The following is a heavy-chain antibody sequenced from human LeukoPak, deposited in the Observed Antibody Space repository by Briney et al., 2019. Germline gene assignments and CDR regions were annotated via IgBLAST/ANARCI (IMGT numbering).Heavy chain of an antibody. D-gene: IGHD3-22*01. CDR1: GFTFSRYG. CDR3: ARDFGFSPSSGYSFDY. CDR2: IWYDGSNR. V-gene: IGHV3-33*01. J-gene: IGHJ4*02. Sequence: GGSLRLSCAASGFTFSRYGMHGVRQAPAKGLEWVAVIWYDGSNRQYVDSVKGRFTISRDNSKNTLYLQMNSLRADDTAVYYCARDFGFSPSSGYSFDYWGQGTLVTVSS.